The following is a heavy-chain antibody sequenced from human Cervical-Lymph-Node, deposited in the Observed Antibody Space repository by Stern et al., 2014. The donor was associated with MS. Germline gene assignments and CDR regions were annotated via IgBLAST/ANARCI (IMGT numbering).Heavy chain of an antibody. J-gene: IGHJ4*02. CDR3: AHLTTATALDY. V-gene: IGHV2-5*02. CDR1: GFSLSTSGVG. Sequence: QVTLRESGPTLVKPTQTLTLTCTFSGFSLSTSGVGVGWIRQPPGKALEWLALIYWDDDKRYSPSLESRLTITKDTSKNLVFLTMNNMDPVDTATYYCAHLTTATALDYWGQGTLVTVSS. CDR2: IYWDDDK. D-gene: IGHD1-1*01.